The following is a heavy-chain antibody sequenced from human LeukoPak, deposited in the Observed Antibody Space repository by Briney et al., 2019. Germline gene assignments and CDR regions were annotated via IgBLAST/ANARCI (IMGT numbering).Heavy chain of an antibody. Sequence: GGPLRLSCEASGLTFSSYAMSWVRQAPGQGLEWVSYISGGSSSTIFYADSVKGRITISRDNAKNSLYLQMNSLRDEDTAVYYCARGGAGGGFDYWGQGTLVTVSS. CDR2: ISGGSSSTI. D-gene: IGHD1-26*01. J-gene: IGHJ4*02. CDR1: GLTFSSYA. CDR3: ARGGAGGGFDY. V-gene: IGHV3-48*02.